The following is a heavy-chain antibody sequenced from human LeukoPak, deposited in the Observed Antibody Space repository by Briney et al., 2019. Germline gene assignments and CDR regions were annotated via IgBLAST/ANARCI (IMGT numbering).Heavy chain of an antibody. CDR2: ISGSGGST. CDR3: AKDSAGDYDLNFDY. CDR1: GFTFSSYA. Sequence: GGSLRLTCAASGFTFSSYAMSWVRQAPGKGLEWVSAISGSGGSTYYADSVKGRFTISRDNSKNTLYLQMNSLRAEDTAVYYCAKDSAGDYDLNFDYWGQGTLVTVSS. J-gene: IGHJ4*02. V-gene: IGHV3-23*01. D-gene: IGHD4-17*01.